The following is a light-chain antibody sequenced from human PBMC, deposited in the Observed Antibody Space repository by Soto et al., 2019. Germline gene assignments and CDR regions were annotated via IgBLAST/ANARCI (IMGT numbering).Light chain of an antibody. V-gene: IGKV3-20*01. CDR1: QSVASNY. CDR3: HQYDSLPLT. Sequence: EIVLTQSPGTLSLSPGERATLSCRASQSVASNYLGWYQQKPGQAPRVLIFDASIRANGIPDRFSASGSGSDFTLTISRLEPDDFAVYYCHQYDSLPLTFGGGTKVEI. CDR2: DAS. J-gene: IGKJ4*01.